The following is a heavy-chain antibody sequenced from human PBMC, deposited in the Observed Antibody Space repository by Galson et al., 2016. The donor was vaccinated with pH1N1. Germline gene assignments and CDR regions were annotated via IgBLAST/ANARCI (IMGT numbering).Heavy chain of an antibody. J-gene: IGHJ3*02. V-gene: IGHV3-23*01. Sequence: SLRLSCAASGSNSDYNMNWVRLAPGKGLEWVSSISGSGGRKHYADSVQSRFIISRDNSKNTLYLQMNSLRAGDTALYFCAKGGYGDYGLDVFDIWGQGTMVIVSS. D-gene: IGHD4-17*01. CDR2: ISGSGGRK. CDR1: GSNSDYN. CDR3: AKGGYGDYGLDVFDI.